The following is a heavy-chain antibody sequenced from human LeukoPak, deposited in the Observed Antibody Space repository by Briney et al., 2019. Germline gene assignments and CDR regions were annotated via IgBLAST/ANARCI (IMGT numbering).Heavy chain of an antibody. CDR2: IYSGGST. Sequence: GGSLRLSCAASGFTFSSYWMSWVRQAPGKGLEWVSVIYSGGSTYYADSVKGRFTISRDNSKNTLYLQMNSLRAEDTAVYYCASLWELLPWGQGTLVTVSS. CDR3: ASLWELLP. CDR1: GFTFSSYW. J-gene: IGHJ5*02. D-gene: IGHD1-26*01. V-gene: IGHV3-66*01.